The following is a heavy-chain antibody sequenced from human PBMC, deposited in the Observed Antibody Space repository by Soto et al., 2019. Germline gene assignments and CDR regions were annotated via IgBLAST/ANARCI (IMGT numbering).Heavy chain of an antibody. CDR1: GYTFTSYG. V-gene: IGHV1-18*01. J-gene: IGHJ6*03. D-gene: IGHD7-27*01. CDR3: ARTSLAGWGYYYYMAV. CDR2: ISAYNGNT. Sequence: ASVKVSCKASGYTFTSYGISWVRQAPGQGLEWMGWISAYNGNTNYAQKLQGRVTMTTDTSTSTAYMELRSLRSDDTAVYYCARTSLAGWGYYYYMAVWGKGTPVTVSS.